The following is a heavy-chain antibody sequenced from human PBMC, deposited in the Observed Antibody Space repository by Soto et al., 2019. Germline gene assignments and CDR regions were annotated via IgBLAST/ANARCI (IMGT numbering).Heavy chain of an antibody. J-gene: IGHJ4*02. CDR1: GYTFTSYA. V-gene: IGHV1-3*01. Sequence: EASVKVSCKASGYTFTSYAMHWVRQAPGQRLEWMGWINAGNGNTKYSQKFQGRVTITRDTSASTAYMELSSLRSEDTAVYYCARVGAAAGLYYFDYWGKGTLVTVSS. D-gene: IGHD6-13*01. CDR2: INAGNGNT. CDR3: ARVGAAAGLYYFDY.